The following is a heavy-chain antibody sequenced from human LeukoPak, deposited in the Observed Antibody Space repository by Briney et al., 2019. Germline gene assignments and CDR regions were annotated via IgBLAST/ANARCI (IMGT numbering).Heavy chain of an antibody. CDR1: GFTFSSYK. Sequence: GGSLRLSCAASGFTFSSYKMNWVRQAPGKGLEWVSYISSSGSTIYYADSVKGRFTISRDNAKNSLYLQMNSLRAEDTAVYYCARGTSVYDILTGLDYWGQGTLVTVSS. J-gene: IGHJ4*02. CDR2: ISSSGSTI. D-gene: IGHD3-9*01. V-gene: IGHV3-48*03. CDR3: ARGTSVYDILTGLDY.